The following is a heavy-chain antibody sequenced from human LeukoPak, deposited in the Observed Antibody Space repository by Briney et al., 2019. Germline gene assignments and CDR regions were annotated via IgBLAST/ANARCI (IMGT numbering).Heavy chain of an antibody. D-gene: IGHD3-10*01. CDR3: ARDRDYGSGIFDY. CDR1: GYTFTGYY. J-gene: IGHJ4*02. Sequence: ASVKVSCKASGYTFTGYYMHWVRQAPGQGLEWMGRINPNSGGANYAQKFQGRVTMTRGTSISTAYMELNRLRSDDTAVYYCARDRDYGSGIFDYWGQGTLVTVSS. V-gene: IGHV1-2*06. CDR2: INPNSGGA.